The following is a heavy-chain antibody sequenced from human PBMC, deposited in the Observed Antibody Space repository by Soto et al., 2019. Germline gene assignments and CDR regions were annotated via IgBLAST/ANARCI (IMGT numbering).Heavy chain of an antibody. J-gene: IGHJ4*02. CDR2: IYYSGST. D-gene: IGHD3-3*01. V-gene: IGHV4-39*01. CDR3: ARHPVSGYYTETFDY. Sequence: SETLSLTCTVSGGSISSSSYYWGWIRQPPGKGLEWIGSIYYSGSTYYNPSLKSRVTISVDTSKNQFPLKLSSVTAADTAVYYCARHPVSGYYTETFDYWGQGTLVTVSS. CDR1: GGSISSSSYY.